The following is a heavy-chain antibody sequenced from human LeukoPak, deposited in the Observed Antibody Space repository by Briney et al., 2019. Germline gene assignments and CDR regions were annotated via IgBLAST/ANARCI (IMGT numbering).Heavy chain of an antibody. J-gene: IGHJ6*03. CDR2: ISGSGGST. Sequence: GGSLRLSCAASGFTFSTYAMTWVRQTPGKGLERVSAISGSGGSTYYADSVKGRFTISRDNSKNTLYLQMNSLRAEDTAVYYCAKDGVAGYYYYYYYMDVWGKGTTVTVSS. CDR1: GFTFSTYA. D-gene: IGHD6-19*01. V-gene: IGHV3-23*01. CDR3: AKDGVAGYYYYYYYMDV.